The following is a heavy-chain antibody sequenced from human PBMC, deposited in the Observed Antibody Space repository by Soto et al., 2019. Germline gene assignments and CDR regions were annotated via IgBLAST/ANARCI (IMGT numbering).Heavy chain of an antibody. D-gene: IGHD3-22*01. CDR1: GGSISSSSYY. Sequence: SETLSLTCTVSGGSISSSSYYWGWIRQPPGKGLEWIGSIYYSGSTYYNPSLKSRVTISVDTSKNQFSLKLSSVTAADTAVYYCARHDSPYYYDSSGLDPWGQGTLVTV. J-gene: IGHJ5*02. CDR3: ARHDSPYYYDSSGLDP. V-gene: IGHV4-39*01. CDR2: IYYSGST.